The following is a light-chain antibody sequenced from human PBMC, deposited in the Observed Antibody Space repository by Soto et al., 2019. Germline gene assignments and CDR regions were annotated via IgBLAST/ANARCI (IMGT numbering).Light chain of an antibody. CDR1: QGITNF. CDR3: QKYNSAPHT. CDR2: AAS. J-gene: IGKJ4*01. Sequence: DIQMTQSPSSLSASVGDRVTMTCRASQGITNFLAWYQQRPGKAPKLLIFAASTLQSGIPSRFSGSGSGTQFTLTISSLQPEDVATYYCQKYNSAPHTFGGGTKVEIK. V-gene: IGKV1-27*01.